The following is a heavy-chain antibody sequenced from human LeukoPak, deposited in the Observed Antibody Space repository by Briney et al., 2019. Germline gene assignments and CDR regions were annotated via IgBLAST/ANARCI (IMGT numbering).Heavy chain of an antibody. V-gene: IGHV3-23*01. CDR1: GFTFSSYA. CDR2: ITTTGGST. J-gene: IGHJ4*02. CDR3: SKSSGFHDY. Sequence: GGSLRLSCAASGFTFSSYAMTWVRQAPGKGLEWVSTITTTGGSTYYADSVKGRFTISRDNSKNTRYLQMNSLRAEDTAVYYCSKSSGFHDYWGQGTLVAVSS. D-gene: IGHD3-10*01.